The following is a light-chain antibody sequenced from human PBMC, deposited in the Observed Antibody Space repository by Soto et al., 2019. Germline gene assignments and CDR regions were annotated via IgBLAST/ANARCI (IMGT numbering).Light chain of an antibody. J-gene: IGKJ1*01. CDR1: QGIRNY. V-gene: IGKV3-11*01. CDR3: QQRSNWPA. Sequence: EVVLTQSPATLSLSPGERATLSCRASQGIRNYLAWYQQKPGQAPRLLIYDASNRATGIPARFNGSGSGTDFTLTISSLEPEDFAVYYCQQRSNWPAVGQGTKVEIK. CDR2: DAS.